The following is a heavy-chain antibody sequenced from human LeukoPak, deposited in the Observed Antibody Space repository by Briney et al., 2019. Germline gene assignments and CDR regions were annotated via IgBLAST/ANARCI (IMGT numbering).Heavy chain of an antibody. CDR3: AKERRYCSGGSCHVDY. Sequence: PGGSLRLSCAASGFTFSSYAMSWVRQAPGKGLEWVSAISGSGGSTYYADSVKGRFTISRDNSKNTLYLQMNSLRAEDTAVYCCAKERRYCSGGSCHVDYWGQGTLVTVSS. J-gene: IGHJ4*02. CDR1: GFTFSSYA. CDR2: ISGSGGST. D-gene: IGHD2-15*01. V-gene: IGHV3-23*01.